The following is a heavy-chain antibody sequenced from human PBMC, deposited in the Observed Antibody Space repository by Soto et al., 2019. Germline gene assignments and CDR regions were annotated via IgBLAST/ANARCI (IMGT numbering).Heavy chain of an antibody. CDR3: AYRFLSGVGDY. D-gene: IGHD3-3*01. CDR2: IYWDDDK. Sequence: SVPTLLNPPQTPTKTCTFSGFSFSKNGVGVAWIRQPPGGALEWLALIYWDDDKKYNPSLRSRLSITRDTSKNQVLFTMSNMDPVDTATYYCAYRFLSGVGDYSGPGTLVTVSS. CDR1: GFSFSKNGVG. J-gene: IGHJ4*02. V-gene: IGHV2-5*02.